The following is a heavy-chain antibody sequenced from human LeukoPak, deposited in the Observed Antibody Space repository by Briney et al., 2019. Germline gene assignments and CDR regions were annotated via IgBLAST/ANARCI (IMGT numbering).Heavy chain of an antibody. J-gene: IGHJ4*02. D-gene: IGHD3-10*01. CDR1: GGSFSGYY. Sequence: KPSETLSLTCAVYGGSFSGYYWSWIRQPPGKGLEWIGEINHSGSTNYNPSLKSRVTISVDTSKNQFSLKLSSVTAADTAVYYCARHPQGSGSYPFDYWGQGTLVTVSS. V-gene: IGHV4-34*01. CDR2: INHSGST. CDR3: ARHPQGSGSYPFDY.